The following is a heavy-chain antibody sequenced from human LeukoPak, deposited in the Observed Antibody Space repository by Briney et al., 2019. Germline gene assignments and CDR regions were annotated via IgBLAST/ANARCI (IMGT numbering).Heavy chain of an antibody. Sequence: GRSLRLSCAASGFTFSSYGMHWVRQAPGKGLEWVAVIWYDGSYKYYADSVKGRFTISRDNSKNTLYLQMNSLRAEDTAVYYCARDWASDYWGQGTLVTVSS. D-gene: IGHD2-2*01. J-gene: IGHJ4*02. CDR2: IWYDGSYK. V-gene: IGHV3-33*01. CDR3: ARDWASDY. CDR1: GFTFSSYG.